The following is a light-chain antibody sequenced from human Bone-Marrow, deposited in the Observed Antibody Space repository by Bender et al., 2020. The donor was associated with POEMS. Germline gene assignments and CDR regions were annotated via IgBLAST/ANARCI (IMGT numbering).Light chain of an antibody. Sequence: QSVLTQPPSASGTPGQRVTISCSGSNSNIGAPYDVHWYQHPPGAAPKLLIFGNNNRPSGVPDRFSGSKSGTSASLAITGLPAEDARHYFCQSYDRNLGDPALGGGTKLTVL. CDR2: GNN. V-gene: IGLV1-40*01. CDR1: NSNIGAPYD. J-gene: IGLJ3*02. CDR3: QSYDRNLGDPA.